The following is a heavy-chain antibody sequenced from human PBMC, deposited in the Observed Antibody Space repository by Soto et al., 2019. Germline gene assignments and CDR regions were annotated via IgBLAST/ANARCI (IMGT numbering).Heavy chain of an antibody. CDR1: GFSLSTSGAG. D-gene: IGHD5-12*01. J-gene: IGHJ4*02. V-gene: IGHV2-5*01. CDR3: THFSGYEQFEY. CDR2: IYWNDDK. Sequence: QITLKESGPTLVKPTQTLTLTCTFSGFSLSTSGAGVGWIRQPPGKGLEWLAVIYWNDDKRYSPSLKSRVTIAKDTSKNEVVLTMTSMDPMDTATYYCTHFSGYEQFEYWGQGTLITVSS.